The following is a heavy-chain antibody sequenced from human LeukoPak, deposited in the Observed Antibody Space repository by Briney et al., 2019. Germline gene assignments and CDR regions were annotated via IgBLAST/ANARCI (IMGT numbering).Heavy chain of an antibody. J-gene: IGHJ4*02. V-gene: IGHV3-21*04. CDR1: GFTFSSYS. Sequence: GGSLRLSCAASGFTFSSYSMNWVRQAPGKGLEWVSSISSSSSYIYYADSVKGRFTISRDNAKNSLYLQMNSLRAEDTALYYCAKDIAPYSSSWSTPDYWGQGTLVTVSS. CDR3: AKDIAPYSSSWSTPDY. CDR2: ISSSSSYI. D-gene: IGHD6-13*01.